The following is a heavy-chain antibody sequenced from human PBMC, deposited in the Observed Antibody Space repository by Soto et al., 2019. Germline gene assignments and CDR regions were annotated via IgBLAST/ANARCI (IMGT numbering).Heavy chain of an antibody. Sequence: QEQLVQSGTEVRKPGASVRVSCEASGYSFKTSDISWVRQAAGQGLEWMGWMNPNSGNTGYAQKFQGRIFMTRDTSLDTAYMALRSLTLDDTAVYYCARRRRSWQSDLWGQGTLVTVSS. CDR1: GYSFKTSD. J-gene: IGHJ1*01. CDR2: MNPNSGNT. V-gene: IGHV1-8*02. CDR3: ARRRRSWQSDL. D-gene: IGHD2-21*02.